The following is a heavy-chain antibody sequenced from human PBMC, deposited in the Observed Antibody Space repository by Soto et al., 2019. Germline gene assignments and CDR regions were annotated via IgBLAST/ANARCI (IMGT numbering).Heavy chain of an antibody. Sequence: ASVKVSCKASGYTFTSYDINWVRQATGQGLEWMGWMNPNSGNTGYAQKFQGRVTMTRNTSISTAYMELSSLRSEDTAVYYCARPTLDGNYDFWSGYYTGLPYFDYWGQRTPVTVSS. V-gene: IGHV1-8*01. D-gene: IGHD3-3*01. CDR2: MNPNSGNT. J-gene: IGHJ4*02. CDR3: ARPTLDGNYDFWSGYYTGLPYFDY. CDR1: GYTFTSYD.